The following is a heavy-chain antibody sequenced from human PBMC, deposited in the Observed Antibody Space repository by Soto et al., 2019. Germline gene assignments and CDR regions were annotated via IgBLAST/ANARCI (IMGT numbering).Heavy chain of an antibody. D-gene: IGHD3-22*01. J-gene: IGHJ5*02. CDR2: IFPSDSDT. CDR1: GYKFTSSW. V-gene: IGHV5-51*01. Sequence: PGESLKISCRTSGYKFTSSWIAWVRQKPGKGLEWMGIIFPSDSDTRYSPSFQGQATISADRSTSTVFLQWASLKASDTAVYFCARKDKSGYFNWFDPWGQDTLVTVSS. CDR3: ARKDKSGYFNWFDP.